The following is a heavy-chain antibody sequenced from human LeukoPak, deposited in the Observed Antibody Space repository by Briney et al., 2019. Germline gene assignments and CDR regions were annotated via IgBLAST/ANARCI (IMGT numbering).Heavy chain of an antibody. CDR3: ARAAEQRVAYSWFDP. J-gene: IGHJ5*02. CDR2: ISYDGSNK. Sequence: GGSLRLSCAAFGFTFSSYAMHWVRQAPGKGLEWVAVISYDGSNKYDADSVKGRFTIYRDNSKNPLYLQMNRLRAEDTAVYYCARAAEQRVAYSWFDPWGQGTLVTVSS. V-gene: IGHV3-30*01. D-gene: IGHD6-6*01. CDR1: GFTFSSYA.